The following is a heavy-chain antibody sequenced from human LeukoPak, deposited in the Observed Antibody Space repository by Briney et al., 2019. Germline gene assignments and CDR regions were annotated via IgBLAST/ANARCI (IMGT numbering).Heavy chain of an antibody. D-gene: IGHD2-8*01. V-gene: IGHV1-46*01. Sequence: GASVKVSCKASGYTFTSYYVHWVRQAPGQGLEWMGIISPSGASTSYAQKFQGRVTMTRDMSTSTVYMELSSLISEDTAVYYCARVVGYCTNGVCHNWFDPWGQGTLVTVSS. CDR2: ISPSGAST. J-gene: IGHJ5*02. CDR1: GYTFTSYY. CDR3: ARVVGYCTNGVCHNWFDP.